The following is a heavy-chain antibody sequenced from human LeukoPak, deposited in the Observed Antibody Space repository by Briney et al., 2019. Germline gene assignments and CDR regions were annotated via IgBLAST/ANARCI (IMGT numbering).Heavy chain of an antibody. CDR3: AKDTSAWWYHRAYMNV. V-gene: IGHV3-23*01. CDR2: ISGSGDTT. D-gene: IGHD2-15*01. J-gene: IGHJ6*03. CDR1: GFTFSNYA. Sequence: PGGSLRLSCAASGFTFSNYAMSWVRQAPGGGLKWVSAISGSGDTTFHADSVKGRFTTSRDNSKNTLSLQMSGLRVEDSAVYFCAKDTSAWWYHRAYMNVWGTGTTVTVSS.